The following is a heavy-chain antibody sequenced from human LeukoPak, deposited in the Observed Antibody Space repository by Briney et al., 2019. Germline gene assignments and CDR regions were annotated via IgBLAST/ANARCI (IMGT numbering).Heavy chain of an antibody. CDR1: GFSLSGYW. CDR3: ARDPRNAGLAP. J-gene: IGHJ5*02. V-gene: IGHV3-74*01. CDR2: NNGDGSTT. Sequence: GGSLRLSCVASGFSLSGYWMYWVRQAPGKGLMYISRNNGDGSTTNYADVVKGRFTMSRDNVKNTLYLQMNSLRVEDTAVYYCARDPRNAGLAPWGQGTLVTVSS.